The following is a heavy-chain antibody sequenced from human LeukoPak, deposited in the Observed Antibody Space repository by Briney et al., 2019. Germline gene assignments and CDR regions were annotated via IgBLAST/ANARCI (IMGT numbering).Heavy chain of an antibody. CDR1: GGSISSYY. CDR3: ASSSYYYYYYMDV. D-gene: IGHD6-13*01. CDR2: IYTSGST. J-gene: IGHJ6*03. Sequence: SETLSLTCTVSGGSISSYYWSWIRQPAGKGLEWIGRIYTSGSTNYNPSLKSRVTMSVDTSKNQFSLKVRSVTAADTAVYYCASSSYYYYYYMDVWGKGTTVTVSS. V-gene: IGHV4-4*07.